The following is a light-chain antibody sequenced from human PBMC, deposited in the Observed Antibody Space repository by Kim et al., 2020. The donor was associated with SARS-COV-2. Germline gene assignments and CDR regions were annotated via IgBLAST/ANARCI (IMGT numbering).Light chain of an antibody. CDR3: MQALQTPLLT. V-gene: IGKV2-28*01. Sequence: DIVMTQSPLSLPVTPGEPASISCRSSQSLLHSNGYNYLDWYLQKPGQSPQLLIYLGSNRDYGVPDRFSGSGSGTDFTLKISRVEAEDVGVYYCMQALQTPLLTFGGGTKVDIK. J-gene: IGKJ4*01. CDR2: LGS. CDR1: QSLLHSNGYNY.